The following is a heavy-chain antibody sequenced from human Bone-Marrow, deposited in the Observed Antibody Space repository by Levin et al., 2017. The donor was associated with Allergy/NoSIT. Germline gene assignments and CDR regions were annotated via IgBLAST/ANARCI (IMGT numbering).Heavy chain of an antibody. CDR3: ASALGLAPYFDS. Sequence: SETLSLTCTVSGGSISSAGYSWSWIRQPPGKGLEWIGYIYHGGTTYLNPSLKTRLTMSIDRSKNHFSLNLSSVTAADTAVYYCASALGLAPYFDSWGQGTLITVSS. D-gene: IGHD3-16*01. V-gene: IGHV4-30-2*01. CDR2: IYHGGTT. CDR1: GGSISSAGYS. J-gene: IGHJ4*02.